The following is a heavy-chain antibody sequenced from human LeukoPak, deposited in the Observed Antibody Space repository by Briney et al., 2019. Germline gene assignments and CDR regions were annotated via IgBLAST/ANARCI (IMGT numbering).Heavy chain of an antibody. CDR2: ISGSGGST. V-gene: IGHV3-23*01. CDR3: AKDKQSDFWSGLGDYYYYGMGV. CDR1: GFTFSSYA. D-gene: IGHD3-3*01. J-gene: IGHJ6*02. Sequence: PGGSLRLSCAASGFTFSSYAMSWVRQAPGKGLEWVSAISGSGGSTYYADSVKGRFTISRDNSKNTLYLQMNSLRAEDTAVYYCAKDKQSDFWSGLGDYYYYGMGVWGQGTTVTVSS.